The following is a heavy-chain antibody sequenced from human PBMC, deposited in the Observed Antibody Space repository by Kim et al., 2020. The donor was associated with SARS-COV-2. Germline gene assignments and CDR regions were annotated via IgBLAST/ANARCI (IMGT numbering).Heavy chain of an antibody. Sequence: SETLSLTCTVSGGSISSYYWSWIRQPPGKGLEWIGYIYYSGSTNYNPSLKSRVTISVDTSKNQFSLKLSSVTAADTAVYYCARVPDCSSTSCDWEGAFDIWGQGTMVTVSS. CDR1: GGSISSYY. V-gene: IGHV4-59*13. J-gene: IGHJ3*02. D-gene: IGHD2-2*01. CDR2: IYYSGST. CDR3: ARVPDCSSTSCDWEGAFDI.